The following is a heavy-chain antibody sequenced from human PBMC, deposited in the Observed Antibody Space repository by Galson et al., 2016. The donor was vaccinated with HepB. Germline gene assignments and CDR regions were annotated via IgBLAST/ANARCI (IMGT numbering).Heavy chain of an antibody. Sequence: SLRLSCAASGFSFSKYSMNWVRQAPGKGLEWVAVISHDGNNKFYADSVKGRFTISRDNSKNTLFLQLNSLRAEDTAVYYCAKDPYAVVSRPEYFQHWGQGTLVTVSS. CDR3: AKDPYAVVSRPEYFQH. CDR1: GFSFSKYS. J-gene: IGHJ1*01. CDR2: ISHDGNNK. V-gene: IGHV3-30*18. D-gene: IGHD2-2*01.